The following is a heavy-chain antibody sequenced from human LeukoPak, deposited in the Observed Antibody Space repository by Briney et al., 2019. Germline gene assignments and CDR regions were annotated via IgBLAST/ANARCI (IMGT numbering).Heavy chain of an antibody. D-gene: IGHD1-14*01. CDR2: IRQDGNEK. V-gene: IGHV3-7*03. Sequence: WGSLRLTCAASGFTFSSSWMSWVRRAPGKGLEWVANIRQDGNEKYFADSVKGRFTISRDNAKNSLFLQINSLRAEDTAVYYCARDRTGAGLDYWGQGTLVTVSS. CDR1: GFTFSSSW. J-gene: IGHJ4*02. CDR3: ARDRTGAGLDY.